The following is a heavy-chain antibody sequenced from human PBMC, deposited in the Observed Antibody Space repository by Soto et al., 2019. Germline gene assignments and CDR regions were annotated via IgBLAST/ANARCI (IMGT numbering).Heavy chain of an antibody. CDR2: ISAYNGNT. CDR1: GYTFTSYG. D-gene: IGHD3-16*02. J-gene: IGHJ3*02. V-gene: IGHV1-18*01. CDR3: ARDDQSVWGSYRYLDAFDI. Sequence: ASVKVSCKASGYTFTSYGISWVRQAPGQGLEWMGWISAYNGNTNYAQKLQGRVTMTTDTSTRTAYMELRSLRSDDTAVYYCARDDQSVWGSYRYLDAFDIWGQGTMVTVSS.